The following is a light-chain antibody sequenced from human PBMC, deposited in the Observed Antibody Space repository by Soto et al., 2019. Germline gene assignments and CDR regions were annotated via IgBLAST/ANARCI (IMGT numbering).Light chain of an antibody. J-gene: IGLJ3*02. Sequence: QSALTQPASVSGSPGQSITISCTGTSSDVGAYNYVSWYQQHPGKAPKLIIYEVSNRPSGVSDRFSGSRSGNTASLTISGLQAEDESDYYCISYTSSSTLVFGGGTKLTVL. V-gene: IGLV2-14*01. CDR1: SSDVGAYNY. CDR3: ISYTSSSTLV. CDR2: EVS.